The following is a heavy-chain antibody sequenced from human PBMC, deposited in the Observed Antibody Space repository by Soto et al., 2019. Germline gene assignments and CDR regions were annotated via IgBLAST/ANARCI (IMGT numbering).Heavy chain of an antibody. CDR2: ISYDGINE. V-gene: IGHV3-30*19. CDR1: GFTFRNYA. CDR3: ARPEGRKEGPYNT. J-gene: IGHJ3*01. Sequence: QVQLVESGGAVVQPGRSLRLSCVGSGFTFRNYAMHWVRQAPGKGLEWVAVISYDGINEDYGDSVKGRFTISRDNSKNMLYRKINSIRREDRVVYYCARPEGRKEGPYNTGGPGTLVSFSS. D-gene: IGHD3-3*01.